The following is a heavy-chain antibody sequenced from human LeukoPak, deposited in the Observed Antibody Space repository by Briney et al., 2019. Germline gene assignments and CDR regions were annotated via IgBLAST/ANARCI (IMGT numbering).Heavy chain of an antibody. Sequence: SETLSLTCAVYGGSFSGYYWSWIRQPPGKGLEWIGEINHSGSTNYNPSLKSRVTISVDTSKNQFSLKLSSVTAADTAVYYCARGGGYYGSGSYSLPYYYYYYYMDVWSKGTTVTVSS. CDR2: INHSGST. V-gene: IGHV4-34*01. D-gene: IGHD3-10*01. J-gene: IGHJ6*03. CDR1: GGSFSGYY. CDR3: ARGGGYYGSGSYSLPYYYYYYYMDV.